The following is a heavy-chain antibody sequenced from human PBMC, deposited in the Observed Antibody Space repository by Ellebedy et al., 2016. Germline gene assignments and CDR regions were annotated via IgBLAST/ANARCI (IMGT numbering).Heavy chain of an antibody. CDR3: ARIVVDSYGFALLDF. J-gene: IGHJ4*02. Sequence: GSLRLSCTVSGASISSSPYYWGWIRQPPGKGLEWIGSVSYSGSTYYNPSLKSRVTISPDTSKNQFPLNLSSLTTADTAVYYCARIVVDSYGFALLDFWGQGILVTVS. V-gene: IGHV4-39*06. CDR1: GASISSSPYY. CDR2: VSYSGST. D-gene: IGHD5-18*01.